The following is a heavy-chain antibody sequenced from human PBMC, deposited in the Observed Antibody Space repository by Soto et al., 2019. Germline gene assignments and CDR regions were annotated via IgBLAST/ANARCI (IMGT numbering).Heavy chain of an antibody. CDR2: INAGNGNT. CDR3: ARDPRYCSGGSCIGDAFDI. Sequence: ASVKVSCKGSGYTFTSYAMHLGRQAPRQKLEWMGWINAGNGNTKYSQKFQGRVTITRDTSASTAYMELSSLRSEDTAVYYCARDPRYCSGGSCIGDAFDIWGQGTMVTVSS. CDR1: GYTFTSYA. V-gene: IGHV1-3*01. J-gene: IGHJ3*02. D-gene: IGHD2-15*01.